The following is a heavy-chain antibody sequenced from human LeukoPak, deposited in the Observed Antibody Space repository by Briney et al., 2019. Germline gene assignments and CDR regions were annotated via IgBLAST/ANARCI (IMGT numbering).Heavy chain of an antibody. V-gene: IGHV4-59*01. CDR1: GGSISSYY. CDR3: ARYDSSGYGGGYGN. Sequence: SETLSLTCTVSGGSISSYYWSWIRQPPGKGLEWIGYIYYSGSTNYNPSLKSRVTISVDTSKNQFSLKLSSVTAADTAVYYCARYDSSGYGGGYGNWGQGTLVTVSS. CDR2: IYYSGST. D-gene: IGHD3-22*01. J-gene: IGHJ4*02.